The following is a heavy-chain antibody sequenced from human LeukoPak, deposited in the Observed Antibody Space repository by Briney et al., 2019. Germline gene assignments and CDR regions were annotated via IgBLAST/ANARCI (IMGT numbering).Heavy chain of an antibody. CDR1: GGSISSYY. CDR2: VSYSGTP. J-gene: IGHJ6*02. Sequence: SETLSLTCTVSGGSISSYYWSWIRQPPGKGLEWIGYVSYSGTPDYNPSLKSRVTISLDTSRNQFSLQLSSVTAADTAEYYCVRQKWDRLTYYYYGMDVWGQGTTVTVSS. D-gene: IGHD1-26*01. V-gene: IGHV4-59*08. CDR3: VRQKWDRLTYYYYGMDV.